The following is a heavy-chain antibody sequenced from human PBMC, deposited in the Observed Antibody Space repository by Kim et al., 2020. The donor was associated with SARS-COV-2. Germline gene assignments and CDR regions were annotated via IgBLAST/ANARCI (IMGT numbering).Heavy chain of an antibody. D-gene: IGHD3-3*01. Sequence: GGSLRLSCAASGFTFSSYEMNWVRQAPGKGLEWVSYISSSGSTIYYADSVKGRFTISRDNAKNSLYLQMNSLRAEDTAVYYCARENVITIFGVVIIHYYYMDVWGKGTTVTVSS. J-gene: IGHJ6*03. CDR2: ISSSGSTI. CDR1: GFTFSSYE. V-gene: IGHV3-48*03. CDR3: ARENVITIFGVVIIHYYYMDV.